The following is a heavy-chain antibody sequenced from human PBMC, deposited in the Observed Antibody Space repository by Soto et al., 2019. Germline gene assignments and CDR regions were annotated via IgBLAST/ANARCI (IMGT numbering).Heavy chain of an antibody. CDR3: ARDSGPYCTNGVCRPRDYYYYGMDV. Sequence: GGSLRLSCAASGFTVSSNYMSWVRQAPGKGLEWVSVIYSGGSTYYADSVKGRFTISRDNSKNTLYLQMNSLRAEDTAVYYCARDSGPYCTNGVCRPRDYYYYGMDVWGQGTTVIVSS. V-gene: IGHV3-53*01. J-gene: IGHJ6*02. CDR1: GFTVSSNY. D-gene: IGHD2-8*01. CDR2: IYSGGST.